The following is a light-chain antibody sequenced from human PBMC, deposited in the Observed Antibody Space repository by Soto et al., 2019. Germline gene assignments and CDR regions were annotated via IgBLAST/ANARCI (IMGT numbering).Light chain of an antibody. CDR3: QQYNNWPAT. Sequence: IVMTQSPATLSVSPVERATLSCRASQSVSSYLAWYQQKPGQAPRLLIYGASSRATGIPDRFSGSGSGTEFTLTISSLQSEDFAVYCCQQYNNWPATFGQGTKVDIK. CDR2: GAS. V-gene: IGKV3D-15*01. CDR1: QSVSSY. J-gene: IGKJ1*01.